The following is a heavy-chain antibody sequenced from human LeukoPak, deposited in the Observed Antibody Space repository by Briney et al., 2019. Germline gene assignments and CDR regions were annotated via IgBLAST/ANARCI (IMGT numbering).Heavy chain of an antibody. Sequence: ASVKVSCKASGYTFTSYGISWVRQAPGQGLEWMGWISAYNGNTNYAQKLQGRVTMTTDTSTSTAYMELRSLRSDDTAVYYCARFRGSSGYMYYFDYWGQGTLVTVSS. V-gene: IGHV1-18*01. J-gene: IGHJ4*02. D-gene: IGHD3-22*01. CDR3: ARFRGSSGYMYYFDY. CDR1: GYTFTSYG. CDR2: ISAYNGNT.